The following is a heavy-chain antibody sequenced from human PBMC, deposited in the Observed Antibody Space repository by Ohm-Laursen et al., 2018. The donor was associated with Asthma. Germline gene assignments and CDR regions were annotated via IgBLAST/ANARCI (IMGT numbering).Heavy chain of an antibody. J-gene: IGHJ6*02. Sequence: SLRLSCAASGFTFSSYAMHWVRQAPGKGLEWVAVISYDGSNKYYADSVKGRFTISRDNSKNTLYLQMNSLRAEDTAVYYCARDCWNYYYYYGMDVWGQGTTVTVSS. CDR3: ARDCWNYYYYYGMDV. D-gene: IGHD1-1*01. CDR2: ISYDGSNK. CDR1: GFTFSSYA. V-gene: IGHV3-30-3*01.